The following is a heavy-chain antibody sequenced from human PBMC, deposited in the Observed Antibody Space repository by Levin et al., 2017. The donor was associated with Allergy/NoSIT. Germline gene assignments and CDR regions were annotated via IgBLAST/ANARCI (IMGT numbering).Heavy chain of an antibody. J-gene: IGHJ4*02. V-gene: IGHV3-9*01. CDR1: GFTFDDYA. CDR2: IMFDGRSI. CDR3: TKDHGLVTAPPWV. D-gene: IGHD6-6*01. Sequence: PGGSLRLSCAASGFTFDDYAMHWVRQLPGKGLEWVSGIMFDGRSIGYADSVRGRFTISRDNTKNSLYLQMNSLRPEDTAFYFCTKDHGLVTAPPWVWGQGTRVTVSA.